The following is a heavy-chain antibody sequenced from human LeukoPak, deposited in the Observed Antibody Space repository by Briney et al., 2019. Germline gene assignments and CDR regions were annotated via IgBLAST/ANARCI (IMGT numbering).Heavy chain of an antibody. J-gene: IGHJ5*02. CDR3: ARVYGDYGSGYNWFDP. Sequence: SETLSLTCAVYGGSFSGYYWSWIRQPPGKGLEWIGEIYHSGSTNYNPSLKSRVTISVDKSKSQFSLKLSSVTAADTAVYYCARVYGDYGSGYNWFDPWGQGTLVTVSS. CDR1: GGSFSGYY. D-gene: IGHD3-10*01. CDR2: IYHSGST. V-gene: IGHV4-34*01.